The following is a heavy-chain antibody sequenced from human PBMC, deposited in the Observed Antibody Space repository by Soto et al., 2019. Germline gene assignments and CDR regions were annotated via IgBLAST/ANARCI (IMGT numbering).Heavy chain of an antibody. CDR2: ISSSSSTI. D-gene: IGHD4-17*01. V-gene: IGHV3-48*02. Sequence: EVQLVESGGGLVQPGGSLRLSCAASGFTFSSYSMKWVRQAPGKGLEWVSYISSSSSTIYYADSVKGRFTISRDNAKNSLYLQMNSLRDEDTAVYYCARSADHDYGDYTNYWGQGTLVTVSS. CDR3: ARSADHDYGDYTNY. CDR1: GFTFSSYS. J-gene: IGHJ4*02.